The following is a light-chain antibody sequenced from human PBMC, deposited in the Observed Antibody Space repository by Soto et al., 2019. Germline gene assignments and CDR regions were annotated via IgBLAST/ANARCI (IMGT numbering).Light chain of an antibody. Sequence: DIQMTRSPSTLSESVGDRVTVTCRAIQSISSWLAWYQQKAGKAPKLLIYKASALESGVPSRFSGSGSGTEFTLTISSLEPEAFATYYCQHYNTYPWTFGQGTKVDIK. CDR3: QHYNTYPWT. V-gene: IGKV1-5*03. J-gene: IGKJ1*01. CDR1: QSISSW. CDR2: KAS.